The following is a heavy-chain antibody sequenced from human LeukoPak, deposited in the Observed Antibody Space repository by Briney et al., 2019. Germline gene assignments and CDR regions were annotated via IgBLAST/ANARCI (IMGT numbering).Heavy chain of an antibody. J-gene: IGHJ3*02. Sequence: TGGSLRLSCAASGFTFSSYAMSWVRQAPGKGLEWVSAISGSGGSTYYADSVKGRFTISRDNSKNTLYLQMNSLRAEDTAVYYCAKESGIVVVPAAPSGAFDIWGQGTMVTVSS. CDR1: GFTFSSYA. CDR2: ISGSGGST. V-gene: IGHV3-23*01. D-gene: IGHD2-2*01. CDR3: AKESGIVVVPAAPSGAFDI.